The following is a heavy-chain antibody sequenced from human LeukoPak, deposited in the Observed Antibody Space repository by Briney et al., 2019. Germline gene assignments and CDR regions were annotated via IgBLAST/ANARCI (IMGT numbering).Heavy chain of an antibody. Sequence: PSETLSLTCTVSGGSISSYYWSWIRQPPGKGLEWIGYIYNSGSTNYNPSPKSRVSISVDTSKNQFSLKLSSVTAADTAVYYCARWTVVTPYYFDYWGQGTLVTVSS. V-gene: IGHV4-59*08. CDR3: ARWTVVTPYYFDY. J-gene: IGHJ4*02. CDR2: IYNSGST. CDR1: GGSISSYY. D-gene: IGHD4-23*01.